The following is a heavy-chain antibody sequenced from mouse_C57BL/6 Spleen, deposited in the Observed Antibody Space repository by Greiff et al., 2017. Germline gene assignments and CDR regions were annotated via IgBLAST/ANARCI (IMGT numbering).Heavy chain of an antibody. CDR1: GYTFTDYN. J-gene: IGHJ4*01. D-gene: IGHD2-4*01. V-gene: IGHV1-22*01. CDR3: AGGSDYDGRAMGY. CDR2: FNPNNGGT. Sequence: EVKLQQSGPELVKPGASVKMSCTASGYTFTDYNMHWVKQSHGKSPQWFGYFNPNNGGTTYNQNFKGTGTLTVNKSSSTAYMELRSLTSEDSAVYYCAGGSDYDGRAMGYWGQGTSVTVSS.